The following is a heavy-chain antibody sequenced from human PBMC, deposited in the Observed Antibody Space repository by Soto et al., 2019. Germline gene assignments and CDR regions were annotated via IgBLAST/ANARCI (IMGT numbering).Heavy chain of an antibody. CDR3: PKDGLTSLFGLVYDGSNI. Sequence: EVQLVESGGGLVQPGRSLRLSCVASGFTFGDYGMHWVRQAPGRGPEWVSGVTWNSGNIAYAETVKGRFTISRDNAKNSLYLQMNSLRAEDTALYYCPKDGLTSLFGLVYDGSNIWGHGTMVIVSS. CDR2: VTWNSGNI. CDR1: GFTFGDYG. V-gene: IGHV3-9*01. D-gene: IGHD3-3*01. J-gene: IGHJ3*02.